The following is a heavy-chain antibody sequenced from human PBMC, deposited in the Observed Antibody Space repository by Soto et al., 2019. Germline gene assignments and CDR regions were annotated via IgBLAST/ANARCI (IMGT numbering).Heavy chain of an antibody. J-gene: IGHJ6*02. V-gene: IGHV3-30-3*01. D-gene: IGHD1-26*01. CDR1: GFTFSSYA. CDR3: ARDWELLNYYYYGMDV. CDR2: ISYDGSNK. Sequence: GGSLRLSCAASGFTFSSYAMHWVRQAPGKGLEWVAVISYDGSNKYYADSVKGRFTISRDNSKNTLYLQMNSLRAEDTAVYYCARDWELLNYYYYGMDVWGQGTTVTVSS.